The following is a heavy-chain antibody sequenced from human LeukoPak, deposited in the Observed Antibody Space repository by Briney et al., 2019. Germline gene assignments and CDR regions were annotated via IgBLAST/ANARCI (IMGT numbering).Heavy chain of an antibody. J-gene: IGHJ6*03. CDR1: GGTFSSYA. Sequence: VASVKVSCKASGGTFSSYAISCVRQAPGQGLEWMGGIIPIFGTANYAQKFQGRVTITTDESTSTAYMELSSLRSEDTAVYYCARGPRYCSSTSCYSDYYYMDVWGKGTTVTVSS. CDR2: IIPIFGTA. CDR3: ARGPRYCSSTSCYSDYYYMDV. V-gene: IGHV1-69*05. D-gene: IGHD2-2*01.